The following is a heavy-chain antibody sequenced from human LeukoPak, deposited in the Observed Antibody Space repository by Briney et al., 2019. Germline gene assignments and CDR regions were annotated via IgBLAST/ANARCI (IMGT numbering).Heavy chain of an antibody. D-gene: IGHD5-12*01. J-gene: IGHJ6*03. Sequence: GGSLRLSCAASGFTFSSYWMSWVRQAPGKGLEWVSSISSISSSYIYYADSVKGRFTISRDNARNSLYLQMNSLRAEDTAVYYCAREHSGYDFPGRDYYYMDVWGKGTTVTVSS. V-gene: IGHV3-21*01. CDR1: GFTFSSYW. CDR3: AREHSGYDFPGRDYYYMDV. CDR2: ISSISSSYI.